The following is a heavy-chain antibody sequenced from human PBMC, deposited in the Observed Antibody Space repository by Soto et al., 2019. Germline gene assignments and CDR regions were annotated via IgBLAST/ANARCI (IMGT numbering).Heavy chain of an antibody. CDR3: ARDVAFYRSSPYEMDV. D-gene: IGHD3-3*01. Sequence: SETLSLTCTVSGGSINTGDYYWTCIRQPRGKGLEWIGYIYYSGTTYYNPSLKSRVSLSLDPSKNHLSLRLTSLTAGETVADYCARDVAFYRSSPYEMDVWGQGTTVTVSS. V-gene: IGHV4-30-4*01. J-gene: IGHJ6*02. CDR2: IYYSGTT. CDR1: GGSINTGDYY.